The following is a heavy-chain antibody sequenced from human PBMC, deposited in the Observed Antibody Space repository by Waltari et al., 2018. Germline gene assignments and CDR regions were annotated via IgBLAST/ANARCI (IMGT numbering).Heavy chain of an antibody. CDR3: AKDDYDIPI. Sequence: QVQLVESGGGVVQPGRSLRLSCAASGFTFSSYGMHWVRQAPGKGLEWVAAISYDGSNKYYADSVKGRFTISRDNSKNTLYLQMNSLRAEDTAVYYCAKDDYDIPIWGQWTMVTVSS. D-gene: IGHD3-9*01. J-gene: IGHJ3*02. CDR1: GFTFSSYG. V-gene: IGHV3-30*18. CDR2: ISYDGSNK.